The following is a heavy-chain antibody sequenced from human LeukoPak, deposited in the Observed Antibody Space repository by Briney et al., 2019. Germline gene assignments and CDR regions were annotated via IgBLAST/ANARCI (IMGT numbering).Heavy chain of an antibody. CDR1: GFTFSSLW. V-gene: IGHV3-7*01. CDR3: TKDRQGPNQYHMDV. J-gene: IGHJ6*03. CDR2: INQDGGTT. Sequence: GGSLRLSCAASGFTFSSLWMSWVRQAPGRGPEWVANINQDGGTTYYVASVRGRFTISRDNAKNSLSLQMSSLRAEDTAVYYCTKDRQGPNQYHMDVWGKGTTVTVSS.